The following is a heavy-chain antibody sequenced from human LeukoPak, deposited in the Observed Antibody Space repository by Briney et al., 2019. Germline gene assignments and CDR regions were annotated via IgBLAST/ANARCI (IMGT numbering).Heavy chain of an antibody. CDR3: GVLTGGKPD. J-gene: IGHJ4*02. D-gene: IGHD2-8*02. V-gene: IGHV1-2*06. Sequence: GASVNVSCKASGYTFTGYYMHWVRQAPGQGLEWMGRINPNSGGTNYAQKFQGRVTMTRDTSIRTAYMELSRLRSDDTAVYYCGVLTGGKPDWGQGTLVTVSS. CDR2: INPNSGGT. CDR1: GYTFTGYY.